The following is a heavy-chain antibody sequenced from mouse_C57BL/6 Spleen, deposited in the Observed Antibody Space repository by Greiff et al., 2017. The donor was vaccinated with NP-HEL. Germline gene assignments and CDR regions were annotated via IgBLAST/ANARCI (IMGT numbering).Heavy chain of an antibody. CDR2: IDPETGGT. CDR3: TRGGVYDRPWFAY. V-gene: IGHV1-15*01. CDR1: GYTFTDYE. Sequence: QVQLQQSGAELVRPGASVTLSCKASGYTFTDYEMHWVKQTPVHGLEWIGAIDPETGGTAYNQKFKGKAILTADKSSSTAYMELRSLTSEDSAVYYCTRGGVYDRPWFAYWGQGTLVTVSA. J-gene: IGHJ3*01. D-gene: IGHD2-3*01.